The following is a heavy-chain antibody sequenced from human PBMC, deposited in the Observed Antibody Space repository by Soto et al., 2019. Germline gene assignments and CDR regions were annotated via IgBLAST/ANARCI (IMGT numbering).Heavy chain of an antibody. CDR3: ARNSGGWLYYLDY. CDR1: GGSISSGGYY. Sequence: SETLSLTCTVSGGSISSGGYYWSWIRQHPGKGLEWIGYIYYSGSTYYNPSLKSRVTISVDTSKNQFSLKLSSVTAADTAVYYCARNSGGWLYYLDYWGQGTLVTAPQ. V-gene: IGHV4-31*02. J-gene: IGHJ4*02. CDR2: IYYSGST. D-gene: IGHD2-15*01.